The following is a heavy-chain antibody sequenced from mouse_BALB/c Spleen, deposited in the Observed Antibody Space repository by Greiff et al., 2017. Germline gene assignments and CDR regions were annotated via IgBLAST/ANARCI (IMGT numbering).Heavy chain of an antibody. CDR2: ISSGGSYT. CDR3: ARERGYFDV. J-gene: IGHJ1*01. CDR1: GFTFSSYG. V-gene: IGHV5-6*01. Sequence: QRVESGGDLVKPGGSLKLSCAASGFTFSSYGMSWVRQTPDKRLEWVATISSGGSYTYYPDSVKGRFTISRDNAKNTLYLQMSSLKSEDTAMYYCARERGYFDVWGAGTTVTVSS.